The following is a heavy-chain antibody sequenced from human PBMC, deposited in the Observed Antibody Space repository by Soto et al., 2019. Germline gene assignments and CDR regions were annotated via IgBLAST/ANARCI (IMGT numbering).Heavy chain of an antibody. V-gene: IGHV1-3*01. Sequence: ASVKVSCNASGYTFTRYTMNWVRQAPGQRPEWMGWINPDNGNTKSSQKFQDRVIITRDTSASTAYMDLSSLRSEDTAVYYCARGIATGQLDPWGQGTLVTVSS. D-gene: IGHD2-15*01. CDR2: INPDNGNT. J-gene: IGHJ5*02. CDR3: ARGIATGQLDP. CDR1: GYTFTRYT.